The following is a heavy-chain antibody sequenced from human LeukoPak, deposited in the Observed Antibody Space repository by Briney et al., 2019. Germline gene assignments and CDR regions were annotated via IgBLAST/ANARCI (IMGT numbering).Heavy chain of an antibody. D-gene: IGHD3-16*01. V-gene: IGHV3-53*01. CDR3: VREDLGIEY. J-gene: IGHJ4*02. CDR2: IYANGNS. CDR1: GSLVSNNY. Sequence: GGSLRLFCAASGSLVSNNYMNWVRQAPGKGLEWVSIIYANGNSYYEDSVKGRFTISRDNSKTGMYLQMDSLRAEDTATYYCVREDLGIEYWGQGTLVIVSS.